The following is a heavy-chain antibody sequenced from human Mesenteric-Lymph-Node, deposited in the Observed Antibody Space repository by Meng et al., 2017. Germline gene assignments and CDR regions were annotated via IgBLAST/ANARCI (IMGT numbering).Heavy chain of an antibody. CDR2: IYHSGST. CDR3: ARQGYRNAYGPNWFDP. J-gene: IGHJ5*02. Sequence: SETLSLTCAVSGYSISSGYYWGWIRQPPGKGLEWIGSIYHSGSTYYNPSLKSRVTISVDTSKNQFSLKLSSVTAADTAVFYCARQGYRNAYGPNWFDPWGQGTLVTVSS. V-gene: IGHV4-38-2*01. CDR1: GYSISSGYY. D-gene: IGHD5-18*01.